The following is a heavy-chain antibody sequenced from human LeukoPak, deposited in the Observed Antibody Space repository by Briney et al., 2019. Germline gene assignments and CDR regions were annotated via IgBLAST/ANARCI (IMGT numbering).Heavy chain of an antibody. Sequence: PSETLSLTCTVSGGSISSYYWSWIRQPAGKGLEWIGRIYTSGSTNYNPSLKSRVTISVDTSKNQFSLKLSSVTAADTAVYYCARAYCSGGSCYHFDYWGQGTLVTVSS. CDR3: ARAYCSGGSCYHFDY. V-gene: IGHV4-4*07. CDR2: IYTSGST. CDR1: GGSISSYY. J-gene: IGHJ4*02. D-gene: IGHD2-15*01.